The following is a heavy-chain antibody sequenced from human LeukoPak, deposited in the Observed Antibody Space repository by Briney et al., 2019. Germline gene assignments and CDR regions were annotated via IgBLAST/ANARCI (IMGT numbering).Heavy chain of an antibody. CDR1: GGSISSYY. Sequence: SETLSLTCTVSGGSISSYYWSWIRQPPGKGLEWIGYIYYSGSTNYNPSLKSRVTISVDTSKNQFSLKPSSVTAADTAVYYCARHDPRGYSYGPTAGGDLDYWGQGTLVTVSS. CDR3: ARHDPRGYSYGPTAGGDLDY. V-gene: IGHV4-59*08. CDR2: IYYSGST. J-gene: IGHJ4*02. D-gene: IGHD5-18*01.